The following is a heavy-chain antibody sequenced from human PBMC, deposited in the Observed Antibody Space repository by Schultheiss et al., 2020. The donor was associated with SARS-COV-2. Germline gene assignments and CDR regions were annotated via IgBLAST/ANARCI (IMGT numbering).Heavy chain of an antibody. CDR1: GFTFSSYE. CDR2: ISSSSSYI. D-gene: IGHD3-10*01. J-gene: IGHJ6*02. V-gene: IGHV3-21*01. Sequence: GGSLRLSCAASGFTFSSYEMNWVRQAPGKGLEWVSSISSSSSYIYYADSVKGRFTISRDNAKNSLYLQMNSLRAEDTAVYYCASWYYGSGSYYNFADYYYGMDVWGQGTTVTVSS. CDR3: ASWYYGSGSYYNFADYYYGMDV.